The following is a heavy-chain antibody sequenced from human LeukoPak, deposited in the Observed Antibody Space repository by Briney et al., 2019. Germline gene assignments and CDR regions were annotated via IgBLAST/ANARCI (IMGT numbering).Heavy chain of an antibody. J-gene: IGHJ4*02. D-gene: IGHD6-19*01. CDR3: ARDCGNQYSSPRGYFDY. CDR2: INPSGGST. CDR1: GYTFTSYY. Sequence: GASVKVSCKASGYTFTSYYMHWVRQAPGQGLEWMGIINPSGGSTSYAQKFQGRVTMTRDTSTSTVYMELSSLRSEDTAVYYCARDCGNQYSSPRGYFDYWGQGTLVTVSS. V-gene: IGHV1-46*01.